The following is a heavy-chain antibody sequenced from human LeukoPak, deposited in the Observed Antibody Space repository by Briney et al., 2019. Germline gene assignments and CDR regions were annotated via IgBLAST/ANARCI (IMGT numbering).Heavy chain of an antibody. Sequence: SQTLSLTCTVSGGSISSGGYYWSWIRQHPGKGLEWIGYIHYSGSTYYNPSLKSRVTISVDTSKNQFSLKLSSVTAADTAVYYCARLAETSFGAHYYYYYGMDVWGQGTTVTVSS. CDR3: ARLAETSFGAHYYYYYGMDV. CDR1: GGSISSGGYY. J-gene: IGHJ6*02. V-gene: IGHV4-31*03. CDR2: IHYSGST. D-gene: IGHD3-3*01.